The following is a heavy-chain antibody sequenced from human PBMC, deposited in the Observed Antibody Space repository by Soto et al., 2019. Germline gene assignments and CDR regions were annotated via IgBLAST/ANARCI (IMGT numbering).Heavy chain of an antibody. CDR2: MNPNSGNT. V-gene: IGHV1-8*01. CDR1: GYTFTSYD. J-gene: IGHJ4*02. Sequence: GASVKVSCKASGYTFTSYDINWVRQATGQGLEWMGWMNPNSGNTGHAQKFQGRVTMTRNTSISTAYMELSSLRSEDTAVYYCARVENYYGSGSYYENFDYWGQGTLVTVSS. CDR3: ARVENYYGSGSYYENFDY. D-gene: IGHD3-10*01.